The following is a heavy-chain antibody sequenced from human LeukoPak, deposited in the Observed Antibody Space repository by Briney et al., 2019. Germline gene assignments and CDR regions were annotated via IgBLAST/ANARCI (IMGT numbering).Heavy chain of an antibody. CDR2: ISYDGSNK. V-gene: IGHV3-30-3*01. CDR1: GFTFSSYA. D-gene: IGHD5-18*01. J-gene: IGHJ4*02. Sequence: GRSLRLSCAASGFTFSSYAMYWVRQAPGKGLEWVAVISYDGSNKYYADSVKGRFTISRDNSKNTLYLQMNSLRAEDTAVYYCAREREYSYGYGESDYWGQGTLVTVSS. CDR3: AREREYSYGYGESDY.